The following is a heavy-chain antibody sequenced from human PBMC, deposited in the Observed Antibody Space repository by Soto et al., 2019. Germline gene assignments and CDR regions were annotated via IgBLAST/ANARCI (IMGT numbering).Heavy chain of an antibody. CDR1: GGSISSSSYY. V-gene: IGHV4-39*01. Sequence: SETLSLTCTVSGGSISSSSYYWGWIRQPPGKGLEWIGSIYYSGSTYYNPSLKSRVTISVDTSKNQFSLKLSSVTAADTAVYYCAIHPEYSGYDDDSGIWGQGTMVTVSS. CDR2: IYYSGST. J-gene: IGHJ3*02. D-gene: IGHD5-12*01. CDR3: AIHPEYSGYDDDSGI.